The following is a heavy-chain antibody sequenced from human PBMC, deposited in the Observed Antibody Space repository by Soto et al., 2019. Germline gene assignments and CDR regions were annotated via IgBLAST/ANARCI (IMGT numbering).Heavy chain of an antibody. CDR1: GYTFTSYD. CDR3: ARDYCSGGCCLFDY. Sequence: ASVKVSCKASGYTFTSYDINWVRQATGQGLEWMGWMNPNSGNTGYAQKFQGRVTMTRNTSISTAYMELSSLRSEDTAVYYCARDYCSGGCCLFDYWGQGTLVTVSS. J-gene: IGHJ4*02. D-gene: IGHD2-15*01. CDR2: MNPNSGNT. V-gene: IGHV1-8*01.